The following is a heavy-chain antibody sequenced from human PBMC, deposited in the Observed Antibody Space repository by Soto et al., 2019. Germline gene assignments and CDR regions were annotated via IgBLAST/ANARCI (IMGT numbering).Heavy chain of an antibody. J-gene: IGHJ6*02. D-gene: IGHD6-19*01. CDR3: AKDRIAVAGINHYGMDV. Sequence: QVQLVESGGGVVKPGRSLRLSCAVSGFTFSSYGIHWVRQAPGKGLEWVALISYDGSNKYYADSVKGRFTISRDNSKKTLYLQMNSLRAEDTAVYYCAKDRIAVAGINHYGMDVWGQGTTVTVSS. V-gene: IGHV3-30*18. CDR2: ISYDGSNK. CDR1: GFTFSSYG.